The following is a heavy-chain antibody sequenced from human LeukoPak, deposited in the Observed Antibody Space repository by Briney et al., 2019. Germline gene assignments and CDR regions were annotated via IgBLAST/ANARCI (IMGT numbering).Heavy chain of an antibody. D-gene: IGHD6-19*01. Sequence: SETLSLTCTVSGGSISSSSYYWSWIRQPPGKGLEWIGYIYYSGSTNYNPSLKSRVTMSVDTSKNQFSLKLSSVTAADTAVYYRARERLAVAGDFDYWGQGTLVTVSS. J-gene: IGHJ4*02. CDR2: IYYSGST. V-gene: IGHV4-61*01. CDR1: GGSISSSSYY. CDR3: ARERLAVAGDFDY.